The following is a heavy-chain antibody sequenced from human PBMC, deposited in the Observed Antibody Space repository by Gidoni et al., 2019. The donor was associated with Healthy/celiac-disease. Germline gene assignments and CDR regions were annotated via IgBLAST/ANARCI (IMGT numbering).Heavy chain of an antibody. CDR3: ARTFAGSIVVVPAAPLGGPGD. V-gene: IGHV4-39*01. D-gene: IGHD2-2*01. CDR2: IYYSGST. Sequence: QLQLQESGPGLVKPSETLSLTCTVSGGSVSSSRYYWGWIRQPPGKGLEWIGSIYYSGSTYYNPSLKSRVTISVDTSKNQFSLKLSSVTAADTAVYYCARTFAGSIVVVPAAPLGGPGDWGQGTLVTVSS. J-gene: IGHJ4*02. CDR1: GGSVSSSRYY.